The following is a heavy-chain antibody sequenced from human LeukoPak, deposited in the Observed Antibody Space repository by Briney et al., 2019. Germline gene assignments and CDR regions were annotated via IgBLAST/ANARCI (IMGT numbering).Heavy chain of an antibody. D-gene: IGHD5-12*01. V-gene: IGHV4-39*01. CDR3: ARHPTRLYYFDY. J-gene: IGHJ4*02. Sequence: SETLSLTCTVSGDSIFSSSYYWGWIRQPPGKGLEWIGSIYYSGATYYTPSLKSRVTISVDMSKNQFSLKLSFVTAADTAVYYCARHPTRLYYFDYWGQGTLVTVSS. CDR2: IYYSGAT. CDR1: GDSIFSSSYY.